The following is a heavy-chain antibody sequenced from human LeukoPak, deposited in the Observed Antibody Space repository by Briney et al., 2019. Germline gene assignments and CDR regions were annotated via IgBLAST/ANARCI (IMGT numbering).Heavy chain of an antibody. CDR2: ISAYNGNT. CDR1: GYTFTSYG. D-gene: IGHD3-3*01. J-gene: IGHJ6*03. CDR3: ARNGYYCHYYYYMDV. Sequence: GASVKVSCKASGYTFTSYGISWVRQAPGQGLEWMGWISAYNGNTNYAQKLQGRVTMTTDTSTSTAYMELRSLRSDDTAVYYCARNGYYCHYYYYMDVWGKGTTVTVSS. V-gene: IGHV1-18*01.